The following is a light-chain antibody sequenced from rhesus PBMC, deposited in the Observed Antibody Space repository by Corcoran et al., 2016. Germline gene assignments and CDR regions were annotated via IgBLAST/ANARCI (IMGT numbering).Light chain of an antibody. Sequence: DIQMTQSPSSLSASVGDIVTVTCQASQTISSWLAWYQQRPGKAPKPLIYKASRLESGVPSRFSGSGSGTDFTLTISSLQTEDFETYYCQQYNNAPMYSFGQGTKVEIK. J-gene: IGKJ2*01. V-gene: IGKV1-16*01. CDR2: KAS. CDR1: QTISSW. CDR3: QQYNNAPMYS.